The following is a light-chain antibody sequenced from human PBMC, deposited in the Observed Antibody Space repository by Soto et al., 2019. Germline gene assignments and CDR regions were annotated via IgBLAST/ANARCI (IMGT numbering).Light chain of an antibody. V-gene: IGKV3-15*01. CDR2: GAS. Sequence: EIGMTQSADTLSASSGDGATLSCRVSQSIRSNLAWYQQRPAQAPRLLMYGASTRADGIPARFTGSGSATEFTPTISSLQSEDFAVYYCQQYNNWPPWTFGQGTKVDIK. CDR1: QSIRSN. CDR3: QQYNNWPPWT. J-gene: IGKJ1*01.